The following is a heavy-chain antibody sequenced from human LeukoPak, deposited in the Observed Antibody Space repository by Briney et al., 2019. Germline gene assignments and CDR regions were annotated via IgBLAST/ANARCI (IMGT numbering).Heavy chain of an antibody. CDR2: IYTSGST. J-gene: IGHJ4*02. CDR3: ARGRSIVVVTAGRRHNFDY. D-gene: IGHD2-21*02. CDR1: GGSISSYY. Sequence: PSETLSLTCTVSGGSISSYYWSWIRQPAGKGLEWIGRIYTSGSTNYNPSLKSRVTMSVDTSKNQFSLKLSSVTAADTAVYYCARGRSIVVVTAGRRHNFDYWGQGTLVTVSS. V-gene: IGHV4-4*07.